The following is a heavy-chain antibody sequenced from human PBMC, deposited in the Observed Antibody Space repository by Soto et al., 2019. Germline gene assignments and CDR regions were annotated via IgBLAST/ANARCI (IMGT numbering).Heavy chain of an antibody. CDR2: ISAYNGNT. CDR1: GYTFTSYG. D-gene: IGHD6-13*01. CDR3: XXETXIAAADY. V-gene: IGHV1-18*01. Sequence: QVQLVQSGAEVKKPGASVKVSCKASGYTFTSYGISWVRQAPGQGLEWMGWISAYNGNTNYAQKIQGRVTMTTDTSTSXXXXXXXSXXXXXXXXXXXXXETXIAAADYWGQGTLVTVSS. J-gene: IGHJ4*02.